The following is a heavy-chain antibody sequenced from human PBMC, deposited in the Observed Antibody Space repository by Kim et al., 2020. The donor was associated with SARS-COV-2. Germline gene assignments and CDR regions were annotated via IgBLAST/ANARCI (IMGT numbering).Heavy chain of an antibody. CDR2: IYYSGST. J-gene: IGHJ5*02. CDR1: GGSISSGDYY. V-gene: IGHV4-30-4*01. Sequence: SETLSLTCTVSGGSISSGDYYWSWIRQPPGKGLEWIGYIYYSGSTYYNPSLKSRVTISVDTSKNQFSLKLSSVTAADTAVYYCARGHVWDIVVVPAATIVNWFDPWGQGTLVTVSS. D-gene: IGHD2-2*01. CDR3: ARGHVWDIVVVPAATIVNWFDP.